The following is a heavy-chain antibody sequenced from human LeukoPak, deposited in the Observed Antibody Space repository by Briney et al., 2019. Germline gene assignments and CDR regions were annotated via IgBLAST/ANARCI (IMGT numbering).Heavy chain of an antibody. CDR3: ARDRGYSYGSPDY. Sequence: ASVKVSCKAYGYTFTGYYMHLVRQAPGQGLEWMGWINPNSGGTNYAQKFQGRVTMTRDTSISTAYMELSRLRSDDTAVYYCARDRGYSYGSPDYWGQGTLVTVSS. CDR2: INPNSGGT. CDR1: GYTFTGYY. J-gene: IGHJ4*02. V-gene: IGHV1-2*02. D-gene: IGHD5-18*01.